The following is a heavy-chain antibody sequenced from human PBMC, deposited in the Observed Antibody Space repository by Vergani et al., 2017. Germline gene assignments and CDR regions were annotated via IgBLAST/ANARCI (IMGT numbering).Heavy chain of an antibody. CDR2: ISSSSSYI. V-gene: IGHV3-48*03. Sequence: EVQLVESGGGLVQPGGSLRLSCAASGFTFSSYEMNWVRQAPGKGLEWVSSISSSSSYIYYADSVKGRFTISRDNAKNSLYLQMNSLRAEDTAVYYCARQQQLAAFDIWGQGTMVTVSS. CDR3: ARQQQLAAFDI. CDR1: GFTFSSYE. D-gene: IGHD6-13*01. J-gene: IGHJ3*02.